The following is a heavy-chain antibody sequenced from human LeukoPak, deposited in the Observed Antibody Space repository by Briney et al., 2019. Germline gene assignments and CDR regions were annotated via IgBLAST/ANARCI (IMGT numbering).Heavy chain of an antibody. J-gene: IGHJ5*02. CDR3: ALEGYYDSSGYYNNWFDP. Sequence: SETLSLTCAVYGGSFSGYYWSWIRQPPGKGLEWIGEINHSGSTNYNPSLKSRVTISVDTSKNQFSLKLSSVTAADTAVYYCALEGYYDSSGYYNNWFDPWGQGTLVTVSS. CDR1: GGSFSGYY. D-gene: IGHD3-22*01. V-gene: IGHV4-34*01. CDR2: INHSGST.